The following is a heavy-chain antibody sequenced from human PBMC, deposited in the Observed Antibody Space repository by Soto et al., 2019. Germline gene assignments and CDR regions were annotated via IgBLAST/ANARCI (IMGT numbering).Heavy chain of an antibody. D-gene: IGHD4-4*01. Sequence: QVQLQESGPGLVKPSETLSLSCTVSGGSISSYYWSWIRQPPGKGLEWIGYVSYSGSTNYNPSLKSRVTISVDTSKNQCSLQLSSVTAADTAVYYCARGRIFTVTDYYYYYMDVWGKGTTVTVSS. CDR2: VSYSGST. J-gene: IGHJ6*03. V-gene: IGHV4-59*01. CDR3: ARGRIFTVTDYYYYYMDV. CDR1: GGSISSYY.